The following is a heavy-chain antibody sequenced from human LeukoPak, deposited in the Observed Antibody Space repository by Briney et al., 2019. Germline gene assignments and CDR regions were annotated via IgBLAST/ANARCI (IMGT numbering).Heavy chain of an antibody. Sequence: SETLSLTCTVSGGSISSYYWSWIRQPPGKGLEWIGYIYYGGSTNYNPSLKSRVTISVDTSKNQFSLKLSSVTAADTAVYYCARDGGYDFWRGNVGFDPWGQGTLVTVSS. CDR3: ARDGGYDFWRGNVGFDP. CDR1: GGSISSYY. CDR2: IYYGGST. D-gene: IGHD3-3*01. J-gene: IGHJ5*02. V-gene: IGHV4-59*01.